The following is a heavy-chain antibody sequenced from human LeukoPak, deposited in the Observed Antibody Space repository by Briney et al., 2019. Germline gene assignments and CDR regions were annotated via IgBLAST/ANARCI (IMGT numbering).Heavy chain of an antibody. J-gene: IGHJ4*02. Sequence: PGGSLGLSCAASGFTFSSYAMSWVRQAPGEGLEWVSTISGSGVNTYYADSVKGRFTISRDNAKNSLYLQMNSLRAEDTAVYYCAREVGDGYNYAFFDYWGQGTLVTVSS. D-gene: IGHD5-24*01. CDR2: ISGSGVNT. CDR1: GFTFSSYA. V-gene: IGHV3-23*01. CDR3: AREVGDGYNYAFFDY.